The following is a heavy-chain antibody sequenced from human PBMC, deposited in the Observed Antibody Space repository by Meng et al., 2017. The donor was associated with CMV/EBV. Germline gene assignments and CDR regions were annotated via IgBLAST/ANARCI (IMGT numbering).Heavy chain of an antibody. CDR2: ISAYNGNT. Sequence: ASVQVSCKASGYTFPSYGISWVRHAPGQGLEWMGWISAYNGNTNYAQKLQGRVTMTTDTSTSTAYMELRSLRSDDTAVYYCARDGDSYGYLAPNTDYWGQGTLVTVSS. CDR1: GYTFPSYG. V-gene: IGHV1-18*01. D-gene: IGHD5-18*01. J-gene: IGHJ4*02. CDR3: ARDGDSYGYLAPNTDY.